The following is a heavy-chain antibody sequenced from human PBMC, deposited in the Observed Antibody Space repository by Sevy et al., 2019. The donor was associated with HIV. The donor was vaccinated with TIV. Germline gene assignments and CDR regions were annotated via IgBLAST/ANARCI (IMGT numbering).Heavy chain of an antibody. CDR3: ARESPVRIYWNFPYYGMDV. CDR1: GFTFSSYS. V-gene: IGHV3-21*01. CDR2: ISSSSSHI. J-gene: IGHJ6*02. D-gene: IGHD1-7*01. Sequence: GGFLRLSCAASGFTFSSYSMNWVRQAPGKGLEWVSSISSSSSHIYYADSVKGRFTISRDNAKNSLYLQMSGLRAEDTAVYYCARESPVRIYWNFPYYGMDVWGQGTPVTVSS.